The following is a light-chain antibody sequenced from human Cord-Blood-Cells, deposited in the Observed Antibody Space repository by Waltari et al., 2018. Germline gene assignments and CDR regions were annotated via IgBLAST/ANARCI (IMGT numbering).Light chain of an antibody. CDR1: ALPKQY. V-gene: IGLV3-25*03. J-gene: IGLJ1*01. CDR3: QSADSSGTYV. Sequence: SYELTQPPSVSVSPGQTARITCSGDALPKQYAYWYQQKPGQAPVLVIYKASGRPSGIPGRFSGSSSGKTVTLTISGVQAEDEADYYCQSADSSGTYVFGTGTKVTVL. CDR2: KAS.